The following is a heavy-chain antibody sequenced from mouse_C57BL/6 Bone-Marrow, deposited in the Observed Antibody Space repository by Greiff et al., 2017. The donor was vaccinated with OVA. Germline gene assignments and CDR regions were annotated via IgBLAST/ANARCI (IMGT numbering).Heavy chain of an antibody. Sequence: VQRVESGPELVKPGASVKISCKASGYAFSSSWMNWVKQRPGKGLEWIGRVYPGDGDTNYNGKFKGKATLTADKSSSTAYMQLSILTSEDSAVYFCARRLAYWGQGTLVTVSA. V-gene: IGHV1-82*01. CDR2: VYPGDGDT. J-gene: IGHJ3*01. CDR1: GYAFSSSW. CDR3: ARRLAY.